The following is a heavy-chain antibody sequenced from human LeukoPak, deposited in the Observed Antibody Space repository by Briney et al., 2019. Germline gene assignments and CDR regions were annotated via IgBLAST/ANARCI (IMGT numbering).Heavy chain of an antibody. Sequence: GGSLRLSCAASGFTFSSYGMHWVRQAPGKGLEWVAFIRYDGSNKYYADSVKGRFTISRDNSKNTLYLQTNSLRAEDTAVYYCAKDTLNHSSSPRTNFDYWGQGTLVTVSS. CDR3: AKDTLNHSSSPRTNFDY. V-gene: IGHV3-30*02. J-gene: IGHJ4*02. D-gene: IGHD6-6*01. CDR2: IRYDGSNK. CDR1: GFTFSSYG.